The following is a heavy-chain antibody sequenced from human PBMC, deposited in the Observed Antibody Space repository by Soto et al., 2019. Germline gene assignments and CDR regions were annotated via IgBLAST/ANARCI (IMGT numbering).Heavy chain of an antibody. V-gene: IGHV1-18*01. CDR2: ISGYNGNT. J-gene: IGHJ6*02. Sequence: QVQLVQSGAEVKKPGASVKVSCKSSGYTFTMSGISWVRQAPGQGLEWMGWISGYNGNTNYEQKFQDRVTMTTDRSMHTADRELRRLRSDDTSVYYCAREAPRPYYYYGMDVWGQGTTVTVSS. CDR1: GYTFTMSG. CDR3: AREAPRPYYYYGMDV.